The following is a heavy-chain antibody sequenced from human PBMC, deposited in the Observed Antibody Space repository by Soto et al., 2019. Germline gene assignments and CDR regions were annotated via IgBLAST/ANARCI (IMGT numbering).Heavy chain of an antibody. CDR1: GYTFTSYD. V-gene: IGHV1-8*01. CDR3: ARGMGDSSGYYYDWADY. Sequence: ASVKVSCKASGYTFTSYDINWVRQATGQGLEWMGWMNPNSGNTGYAQKFQGRVTMTRNTSISTAYMELSSLRSEDTAVYYCARGMGDSSGYYYDWADYWGQGTLVIVSS. CDR2: MNPNSGNT. J-gene: IGHJ4*02. D-gene: IGHD3-22*01.